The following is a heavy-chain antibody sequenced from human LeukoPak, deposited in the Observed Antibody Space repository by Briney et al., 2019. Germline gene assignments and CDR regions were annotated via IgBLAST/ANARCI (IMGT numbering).Heavy chain of an antibody. V-gene: IGHV1-2*02. Sequence: ASVTVSCKASGYAFTGYYIHWVRQAPGQGLEWMGWIYPYSGDTNYAQNFQGRVTMTRDTSISTAYMELSSLKSDDTAVYYCARDRNSGSSLDIWGQGTMLTVSS. CDR3: ARDRNSGSSLDI. CDR2: IYPYSGDT. J-gene: IGHJ3*02. D-gene: IGHD6-6*01. CDR1: GYAFTGYY.